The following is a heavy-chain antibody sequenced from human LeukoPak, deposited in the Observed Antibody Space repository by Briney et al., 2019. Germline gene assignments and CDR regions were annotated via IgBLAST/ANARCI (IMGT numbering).Heavy chain of an antibody. CDR1: GGSISSYH. CDR2: IHYSGYT. CDR3: AQRGYYDSSGTSLVGSDAFDI. J-gene: IGHJ3*02. D-gene: IGHD3-22*01. Sequence: SETLSLTCTVSGGSISSYHWSWIRQPSGKGLEWSGYIHYSGYTNYNPSLKSRVIISVDTSKNQLSLKLSSVTAADTAVYYCAQRGYYDSSGTSLVGSDAFDIWGQGTMVTVSS. V-gene: IGHV4-59*01.